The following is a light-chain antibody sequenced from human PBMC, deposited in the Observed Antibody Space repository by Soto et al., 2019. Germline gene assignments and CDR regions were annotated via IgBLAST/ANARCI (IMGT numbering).Light chain of an antibody. CDR2: DAS. CDR3: QQRSNWPIT. CDR1: QSVSSY. Sequence: EIVLTQSPATLSLSPGERATRSCRASQSVSSYLAWYEQNPGQARRLLISDASNRATGTPARFSGSGSRTDFTLTISSLAPGDFAVYYCQQRSNWPITFGQGTRLEIK. J-gene: IGKJ5*01. V-gene: IGKV3-11*01.